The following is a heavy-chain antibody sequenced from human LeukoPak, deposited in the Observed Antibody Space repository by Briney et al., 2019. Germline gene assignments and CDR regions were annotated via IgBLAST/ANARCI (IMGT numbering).Heavy chain of an antibody. CDR1: GGTFSSYA. D-gene: IGHD5-18*01. CDR2: IIPIFGTA. J-gene: IGHJ3*02. Sequence: ASVKVSCKASGGTFSSYAISWVRQAPGQGLEWMGRIIPIFGTANYAQEFQGRVTITTDESTSTAYMELSSLRSEDTAVYYCASQRYSYGVYDAFDIWGQGTMVTVSS. CDR3: ASQRYSYGVYDAFDI. V-gene: IGHV1-69*05.